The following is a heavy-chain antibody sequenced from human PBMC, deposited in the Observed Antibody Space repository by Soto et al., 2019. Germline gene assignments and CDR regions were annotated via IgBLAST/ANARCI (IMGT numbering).Heavy chain of an antibody. CDR3: ARARKGGLEAFDI. CDR2: IWYDGSNK. CDR1: GFTFSSYG. D-gene: IGHD1-1*01. V-gene: IGHV3-33*01. Sequence: QVQLVESGGGVVQPGRSLRLSCAASGFTFSSYGMHWVRQAPGKGLEWVAVIWYDGSNKYYADSVKGRFTISRDNSKNTLYLQMNSLRAEDTAVYYCARARKGGLEAFDIWGQGTMVTVSS. J-gene: IGHJ3*02.